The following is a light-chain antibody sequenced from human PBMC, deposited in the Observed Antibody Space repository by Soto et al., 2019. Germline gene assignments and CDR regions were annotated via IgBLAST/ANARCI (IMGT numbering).Light chain of an antibody. Sequence: EIVLTQSPATLSLSPGERATLSCRASQSVSSYLAWYQQKPGQAPRLLIYDASNRATGIPARFSGSGSGTDFTLTITSLEPEDFAVYHCQQRNNWPRTFGQGTKLEIK. CDR2: DAS. V-gene: IGKV3-11*01. J-gene: IGKJ2*01. CDR1: QSVSSY. CDR3: QQRNNWPRT.